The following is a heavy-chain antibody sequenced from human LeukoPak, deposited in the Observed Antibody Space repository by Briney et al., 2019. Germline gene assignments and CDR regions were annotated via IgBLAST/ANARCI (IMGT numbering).Heavy chain of an antibody. J-gene: IGHJ3*02. V-gene: IGHV3-30*02. Sequence: GGSLRLSCAASGFTFSSYGMHWVRQAPGKGLEWVAFIRYDGSNKYYADSVKGRFTISRDNSKNTLYLQMNSLRAEDTAVYYCAREEISYDFWSGPKLNAFDIWGQGTMVTVSS. D-gene: IGHD3-3*01. CDR1: GFTFSSYG. CDR2: IRYDGSNK. CDR3: AREEISYDFWSGPKLNAFDI.